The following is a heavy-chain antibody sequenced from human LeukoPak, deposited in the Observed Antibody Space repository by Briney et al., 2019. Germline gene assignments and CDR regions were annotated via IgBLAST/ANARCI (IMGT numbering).Heavy chain of an antibody. CDR2: IYPGDSDT. Sequence: GESLKISCKGSGYSFISYWIGWVRQMPGKGLEWMGVIYPGDSDTRYSPSFQGQVTISADKSINTAYLQWSSLKASDTAMYYCARRDSSSGAFDYWGQGTLVTVSS. CDR3: ARRDSSSGAFDY. D-gene: IGHD6-6*01. J-gene: IGHJ4*02. V-gene: IGHV5-51*01. CDR1: GYSFISYW.